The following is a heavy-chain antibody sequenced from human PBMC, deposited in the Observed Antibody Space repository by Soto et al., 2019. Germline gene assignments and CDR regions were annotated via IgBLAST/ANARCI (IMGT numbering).Heavy chain of an antibody. V-gene: IGHV3-66*01. CDR3: ARDAHHPGGAFDI. CDR1: GFTVSSNY. D-gene: IGHD3-10*01. CDR2: IYSGGST. Sequence: EVQLVESGGGLVQPGGSLRLSCAASGFTVSSNYMSWVRQAPGKGLEWVSVIYSGGSTYYADSVKGRFTISRDNPKNTLYLQMNSLRAEDTAVYYCARDAHHPGGAFDIWGQGTMVTVSS. J-gene: IGHJ3*02.